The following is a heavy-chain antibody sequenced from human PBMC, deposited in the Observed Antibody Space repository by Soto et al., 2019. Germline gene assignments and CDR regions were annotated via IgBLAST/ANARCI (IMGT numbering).Heavy chain of an antibody. CDR1: GFTFSSYD. J-gene: IGHJ6*02. CDR3: ARPSGYYAPSGYYGTFDYYGMDV. D-gene: IGHD3-22*01. CDR2: ISSSSSTI. Sequence: EVQLVESGGVLVQPGGSLRLSCAASGFTFSSYDMNWVRQAPGKGLEWISYISSSSSTIYYADSVKGRFTISRDNAEKSLYLQMNSLRDEDTAVYYCARPSGYYAPSGYYGTFDYYGMDVWGQGTTVTGS. V-gene: IGHV3-48*02.